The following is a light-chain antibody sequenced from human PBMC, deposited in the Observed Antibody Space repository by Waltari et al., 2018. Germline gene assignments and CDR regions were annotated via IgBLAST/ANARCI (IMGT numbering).Light chain of an antibody. Sequence: EIVLTQSPGTLSLSTGQRATVSCRASQTVSTTYLAWYQQKPAHAPTLVIYGASSRAAGIPDRFSGSGSGTDFSLTISSLEPEDFAVYYCQQYDISPLTFGGGTKVEIK. J-gene: IGKJ4*01. CDR1: QTVSTTY. CDR2: GAS. CDR3: QQYDISPLT. V-gene: IGKV3-20*01.